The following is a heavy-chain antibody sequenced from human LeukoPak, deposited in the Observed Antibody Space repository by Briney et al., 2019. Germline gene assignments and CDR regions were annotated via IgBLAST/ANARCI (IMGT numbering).Heavy chain of an antibody. Sequence: PGGSLRLSCVTSGFSFSNYSMNWVRQAPGKGLEWVSYISSTSRTIYYVDSVKGRFTISRDNAKNSLYLQMNSLRAEDTAVYYCARDYYGDYYFDYWGQGTLVTVSS. V-gene: IGHV3-48*01. J-gene: IGHJ4*02. CDR3: ARDYYGDYYFDY. D-gene: IGHD4-17*01. CDR1: GFSFSNYS. CDR2: ISSTSRTI.